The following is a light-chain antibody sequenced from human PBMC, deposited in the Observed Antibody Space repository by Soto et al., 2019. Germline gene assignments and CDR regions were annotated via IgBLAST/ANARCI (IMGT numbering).Light chain of an antibody. Sequence: EILLTQSPATLSLSAGERATLSCRAGQTISNYLAWYQQKPGQAPRLLIYDASNRATDIPASFSGSGSGTDFTLTISSLEPDDFAVYYCQHGGAFGPGTKVEIK. CDR1: QTISNY. CDR3: QHGGA. V-gene: IGKV3-11*01. J-gene: IGKJ3*01. CDR2: DAS.